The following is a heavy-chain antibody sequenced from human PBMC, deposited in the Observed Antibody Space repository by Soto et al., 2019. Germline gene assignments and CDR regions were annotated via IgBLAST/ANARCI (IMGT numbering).Heavy chain of an antibody. CDR2: ISAYNGNT. CDR3: ARDTRYSSTWVDF. Sequence: QVQLVQYGAEVKKPGASVKVSCKASGYNYTKYGFSWVRQAPGQGLEWMGWISAYNGNTNYVHKFQDRVTLTTDTSTSTAYMELRSLRSDDTAVYYCARDTRYSSTWVDFWGQGALVTVSS. J-gene: IGHJ4*02. V-gene: IGHV1-18*01. CDR1: GYNYTKYG. D-gene: IGHD5-18*01.